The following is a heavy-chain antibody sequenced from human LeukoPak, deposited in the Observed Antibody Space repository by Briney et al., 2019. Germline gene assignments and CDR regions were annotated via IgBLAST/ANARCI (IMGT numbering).Heavy chain of an antibody. CDR1: GGSISSSSYY. CDR2: INHSGST. Sequence: SETLSLTCTVSGGSISSSSYYWSWIRQPPGKGLEWIGEINHSGSTNYNPSLKSRVTISVDTSKNQFSLKLSSVTAADTAVYYCARAAPPKYWGQGTLVTVSS. J-gene: IGHJ4*02. CDR3: ARAAPPKY. V-gene: IGHV4-39*07.